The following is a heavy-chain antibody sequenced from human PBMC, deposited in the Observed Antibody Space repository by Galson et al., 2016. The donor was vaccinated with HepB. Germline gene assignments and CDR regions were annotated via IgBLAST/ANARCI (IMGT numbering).Heavy chain of an antibody. CDR3: ARMDSTSAAQAFDH. D-gene: IGHD2-15*01. Sequence: SETLSLTCTVSGGSISASSYSWAWIRQPPGKGLEWIGSLSYSGSAFYTPSLKSGVTISVDTSTNQFSLKLRSVTAADTAVYYCARMDSTSAAQAFDHWGQGTLVAVSS. V-gene: IGHV4-39*01. CDR2: LSYSGSA. J-gene: IGHJ4*02. CDR1: GGSISASSYS.